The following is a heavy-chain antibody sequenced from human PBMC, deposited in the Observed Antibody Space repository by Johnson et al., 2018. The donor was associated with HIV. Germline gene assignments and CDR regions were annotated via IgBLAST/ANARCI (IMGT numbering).Heavy chain of an antibody. V-gene: IGHV3-53*01. CDR2: ISSDGNT. J-gene: IGHJ3*02. CDR1: GFIVSNNY. CDR3: ARAPAWLRGFDI. D-gene: IGHD5-24*01. Sequence: VQLVESGGGLIQPGGSLRLSCAASGFIVSNNYMSWVRQTPGKGLEWVSVISSDGNTYYADSVKGRFSISRDNSKNTLYLQMNRLTVEDTALYYCARAPAWLRGFDIWGQGTMVTVSS.